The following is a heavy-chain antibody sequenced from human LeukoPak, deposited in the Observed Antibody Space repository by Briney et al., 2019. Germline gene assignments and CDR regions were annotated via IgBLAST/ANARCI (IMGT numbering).Heavy chain of an antibody. Sequence: SETLSLTCTVSGGSISSYYWSWIRQPPGKGLEWIGYIHYSGSTNYNPSLKSRVTISVDTSKNQFSLKLSSVTAADTAVYYCAGRDGYSYFDYWGQGTLVTVSS. CDR1: GGSISSYY. J-gene: IGHJ4*02. D-gene: IGHD5-24*01. V-gene: IGHV4-59*08. CDR2: IHYSGST. CDR3: AGRDGYSYFDY.